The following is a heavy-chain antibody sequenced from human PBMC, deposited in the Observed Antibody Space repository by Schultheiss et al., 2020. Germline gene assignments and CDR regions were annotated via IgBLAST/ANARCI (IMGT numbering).Heavy chain of an antibody. Sequence: GESLKISCAASGFTFSSYGMHWVRQAPGKGLEWVSSISSSSSYIYYADSVKGRFTISRDNAKNSLYLQMNSLRAEDTAVYYCARPHEIVVVVAATPALYFDLWGRGTLVTVAS. CDR1: GFTFSSYG. CDR3: ARPHEIVVVVAATPALYFDL. V-gene: IGHV3-21*01. D-gene: IGHD2-15*01. J-gene: IGHJ2*01. CDR2: ISSSSSYI.